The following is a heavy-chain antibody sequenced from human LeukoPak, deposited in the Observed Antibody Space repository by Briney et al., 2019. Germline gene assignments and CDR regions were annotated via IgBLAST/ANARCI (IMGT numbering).Heavy chain of an antibody. CDR1: GGSISSYY. CDR2: IYYSGST. Sequence: SETLSLTCTVSGGSISSYYWSWIRQPPGKGLEWIGYIYYSGSTNYNPSLKSRVTISVDTSKNQFSLKLSSVTAADTAVYYCARSKYSSSWPLDYWGQGTLVTVSS. D-gene: IGHD6-13*01. J-gene: IGHJ4*02. CDR3: ARSKYSSSWPLDY. V-gene: IGHV4-59*01.